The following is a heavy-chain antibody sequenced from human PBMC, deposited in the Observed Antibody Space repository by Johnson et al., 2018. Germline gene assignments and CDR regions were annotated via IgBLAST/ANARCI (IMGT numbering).Heavy chain of an antibody. Sequence: QVQLVQSGAEVKKPGSSVKVSCTASGGTFSSYAISWVRQAAGQGLEWMGGIIPIFDTATYAQKFQGRATITADESTPSANMELSSLRSEDTAVYYCARTILGANSAIDGGVRGTTVTVSS. CDR1: GGTFSSYA. D-gene: IGHD3-3*01. CDR3: ARTILGANSAIDG. CDR2: IIPIFDTA. J-gene: IGHJ6*02. V-gene: IGHV1-69*12.